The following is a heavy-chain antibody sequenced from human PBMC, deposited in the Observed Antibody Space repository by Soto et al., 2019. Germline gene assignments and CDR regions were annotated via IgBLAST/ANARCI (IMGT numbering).Heavy chain of an antibody. V-gene: IGHV3-13*01. J-gene: IGHJ6*02. CDR2: IGAASDT. CDR3: ARGVLGPGDYYYGMDV. CDR1: GFTFSNYD. Sequence: PGGSLRLSCAASGFTFSNYDMHWVRQAPGEGLEWVPGIGAASDTYYPVSVRGRFTVSRDNAKKSLYLQMNSLRAGDTAVYYCARGVLGPGDYYYGMDVWGQGTTVTVSS. D-gene: IGHD7-27*01.